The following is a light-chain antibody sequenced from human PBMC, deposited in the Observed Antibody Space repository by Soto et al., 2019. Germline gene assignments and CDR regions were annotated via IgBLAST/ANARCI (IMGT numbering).Light chain of an antibody. CDR3: SSYTSSSTFV. Sequence: QSALTQPASVSGSPGQSITISCTGTRSDVGGYNSVCWHQQHPGKAPKLIIYEVSNRPSGVSSRFSGSKSGNTASLTISGLQAEDEADYYCSSYTSSSTFVFGTGTKLTVL. V-gene: IGLV2-14*01. CDR1: RSDVGGYNS. J-gene: IGLJ1*01. CDR2: EVS.